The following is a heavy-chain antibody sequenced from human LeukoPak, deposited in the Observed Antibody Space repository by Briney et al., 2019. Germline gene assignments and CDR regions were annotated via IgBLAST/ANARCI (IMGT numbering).Heavy chain of an antibody. Sequence: SETLSLTCTVSGGSISSGGYYWSWIRQHPGQGLEWIGYIYYSGITSYNPSLKSRVTISVDTSKNQFSLKLSSVTAADTAVYYCAREGSSSWSIVRRWFDPWGQGTLVTVSS. J-gene: IGHJ5*02. CDR2: IYYSGIT. V-gene: IGHV4-31*03. D-gene: IGHD6-13*01. CDR1: GGSISSGGYY. CDR3: AREGSSSWSIVRRWFDP.